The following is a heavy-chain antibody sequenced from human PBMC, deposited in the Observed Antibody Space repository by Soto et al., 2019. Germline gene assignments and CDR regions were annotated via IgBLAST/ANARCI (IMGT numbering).Heavy chain of an antibody. V-gene: IGHV4-39*07. CDR2: IYHSGST. CDR1: GDSISSSFYY. CDR3: ARDFVVAAPVNYYYYGMDV. J-gene: IGHJ6*02. D-gene: IGHD2-15*01. Sequence: PSETLSLTCNVSGDSISSSFYYWGWIRQPPGKGLEWIGYIYHSGSTYYNPSLKSRVTISVDRSKNQFSLKLSSVTAADTAVYYCARDFVVAAPVNYYYYGMDVWGQGTTVTVSS.